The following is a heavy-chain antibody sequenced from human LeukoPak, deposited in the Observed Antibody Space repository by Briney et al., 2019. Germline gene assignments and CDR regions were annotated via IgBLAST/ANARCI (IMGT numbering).Heavy chain of an antibody. V-gene: IGHV3-23*01. D-gene: IGHD6-13*01. CDR1: GFTFSTYA. J-gene: IGHJ4*02. CDR3: AKDRQQLVRCYCDS. CDR2: FSASDGTT. Sequence: AGGSLRLSCAASGFTFSTYAMSWVRQAPGKGLEWVSSFSASDGTTYYADSVKGRFTISRDNSKNTLYLQMNSLRAEDTAIYYCAKDRQQLVRCYCDSWGQGTLVTVSS.